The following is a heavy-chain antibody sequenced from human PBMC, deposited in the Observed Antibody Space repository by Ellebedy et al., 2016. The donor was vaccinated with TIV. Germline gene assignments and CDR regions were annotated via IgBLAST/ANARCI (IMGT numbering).Heavy chain of an antibody. CDR1: GGSISSYY. V-gene: IGHV4-59*01. CDR3: ARGWNPFYFDY. J-gene: IGHJ4*02. D-gene: IGHD1-1*01. Sequence: SETLSLTCTVSGGSISSYYWSWIRQPPGKGLEWIGYISYSGSTNYNPSLKSRVTISVDTSKNQFSLKLSSVTAADTAVYYCARGWNPFYFDYWGQGTLVTVSS. CDR2: ISYSGST.